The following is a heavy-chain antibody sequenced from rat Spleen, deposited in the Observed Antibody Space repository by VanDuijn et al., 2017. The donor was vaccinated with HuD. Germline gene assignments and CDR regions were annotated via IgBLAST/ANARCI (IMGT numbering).Heavy chain of an antibody. CDR2: INTGSGGT. J-gene: IGHJ4*01. Sequence: QVQLQQSGAELAKPGSSVKISCKASGYTFTSYYISWIKQTTGQGLEYIGYINTGSGGTTYNEKFKGKATLTVDRSSSTAFMQLSSLTPDDSAVYYCARDYGYNLYVMDVWGQGASLTVSS. V-gene: IGHV1-43*01. CDR1: GYTFTSYY. CDR3: ARDYGYNLYVMDV. D-gene: IGHD1-9*01.